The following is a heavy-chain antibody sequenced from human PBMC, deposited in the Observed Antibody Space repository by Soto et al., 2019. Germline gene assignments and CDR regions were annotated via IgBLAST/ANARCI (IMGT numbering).Heavy chain of an antibody. Sequence: QVQLVESGGGVVQPGRSLRLSCAASGFTFSSYGMHWVRQAPGKGLEWVAVISYDGSNKYYADSVKGRFTISRDNSKNTLYLQMNSLRAEDTAVYYCAKDTAMVTWDYYGMDVWGQWTTVTVSS. V-gene: IGHV3-30*18. CDR1: GFTFSSYG. CDR2: ISYDGSNK. CDR3: AKDTAMVTWDYYGMDV. J-gene: IGHJ6*02. D-gene: IGHD5-18*01.